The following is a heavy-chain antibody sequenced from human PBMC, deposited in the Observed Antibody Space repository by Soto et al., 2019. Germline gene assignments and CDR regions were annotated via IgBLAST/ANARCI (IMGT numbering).Heavy chain of an antibody. V-gene: IGHV3-21*06. D-gene: IGHD5-12*01. Sequence: EVQLAESGGGLVKPGGSLRLTCAASEMTFRNYSMNWVRQAPGKGLEWVSSISSGGSYIYYADSGKGRFTISRDNAKNSLFLQMTSLRAEDTAVYYCATSGVATGFDFWGQGTLVTVSS. CDR2: ISSGGSYI. J-gene: IGHJ4*02. CDR1: EMTFRNYS. CDR3: ATSGVATGFDF.